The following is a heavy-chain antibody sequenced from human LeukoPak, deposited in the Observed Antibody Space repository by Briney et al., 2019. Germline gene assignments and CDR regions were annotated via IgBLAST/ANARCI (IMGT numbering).Heavy chain of an antibody. D-gene: IGHD3-22*01. CDR2: ISYDENNK. CDR1: GFTFSSYV. CDR3: ARVYETNGYLY. Sequence: PGRSLRLSCAASGFTFSSYVMHWVRQAPGKGLEWVAVISYDENNKYYADSVEGRFTISRDNAKNTVYLQMNSLRVEDTAVYYCARVYETNGYLYWGQGSLVAVSS. V-gene: IGHV3-30*07. J-gene: IGHJ4*02.